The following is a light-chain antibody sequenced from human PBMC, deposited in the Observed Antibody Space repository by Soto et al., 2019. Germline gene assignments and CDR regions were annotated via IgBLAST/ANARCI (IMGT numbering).Light chain of an antibody. V-gene: IGLV3-21*01. Sequence: SYELTQPPSVSVAPGKTASISCGGNDIGSKGVHWYQRKPGQAPVLVIYSDTDLPPVITERFSGSNSATLATLTISRVEAGDEADYYCQVWDSGSAHVVFGGGTKLTVL. CDR2: SDT. J-gene: IGLJ2*01. CDR3: QVWDSGSAHVV. CDR1: DIGSKG.